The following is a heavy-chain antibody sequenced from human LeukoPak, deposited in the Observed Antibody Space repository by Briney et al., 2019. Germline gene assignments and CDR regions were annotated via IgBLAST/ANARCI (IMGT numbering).Heavy chain of an antibody. Sequence: GGSLRLSCAASGFTFSSYWMSWVRQAPGKGLEWVANIKQDGSGKYYVDSVKGRFTISRDNAKNSLYLQMNSLRAEDTAVYYCARGVYGDGYDFDYWGQGTLVTVSS. J-gene: IGHJ4*02. V-gene: IGHV3-7*01. D-gene: IGHD4-17*01. CDR2: IKQDGSGK. CDR1: GFTFSSYW. CDR3: ARGVYGDGYDFDY.